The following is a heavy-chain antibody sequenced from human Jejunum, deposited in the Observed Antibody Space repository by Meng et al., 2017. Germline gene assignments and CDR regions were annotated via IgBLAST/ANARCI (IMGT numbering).Heavy chain of an antibody. V-gene: IGHV4-39*07. CDR3: ARDEWFGRYWGVWFDP. Sequence: QLLLPESGPRLVKPSDTLSLTCTVSGASISTTNYYWGWIRQPPGKGLEWIGTMSYSGSTYFNPSLKGRITISTDTSKNQFSLKLNSVTAADTAVYYCARDEWFGRYWGVWFDPWGQGTLVTVSS. J-gene: IGHJ5*02. CDR1: GASISTTNYY. D-gene: IGHD3-10*01. CDR2: MSYSGST.